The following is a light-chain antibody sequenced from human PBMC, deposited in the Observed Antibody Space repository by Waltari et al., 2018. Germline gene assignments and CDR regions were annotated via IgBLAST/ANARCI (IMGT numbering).Light chain of an antibody. CDR3: SSYTSSSSV. V-gene: IGLV2-14*01. J-gene: IGLJ3*02. CDR2: DVS. CDR1: SSDVGGYNF. Sequence: QSALTQPASVSGSPGQSITISCTATSSDVGGYNFVSWYQKYPGKAPKLMIYDVSNRPSGVSKRFSGSKSGNTASLTISGLQAEDEADDYCSSYTSSSSVFGGGTKLTVL.